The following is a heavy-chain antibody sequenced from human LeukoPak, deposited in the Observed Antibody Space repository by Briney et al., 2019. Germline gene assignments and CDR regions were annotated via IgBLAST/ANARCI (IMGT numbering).Heavy chain of an antibody. J-gene: IGHJ5*02. D-gene: IGHD3-9*01. V-gene: IGHV4-39*07. CDR1: TFSSYW. Sequence: TFSSYWMNWVRQAPGKGLEWIGSIYYSGSTYYNPSLKSRVTISVDTSKNQFSLKLYSVTAADTAVYFCARLTGYSSESWFDPWGQGTLVTVSS. CDR2: IYYSGST. CDR3: ARLTGYSSESWFDP.